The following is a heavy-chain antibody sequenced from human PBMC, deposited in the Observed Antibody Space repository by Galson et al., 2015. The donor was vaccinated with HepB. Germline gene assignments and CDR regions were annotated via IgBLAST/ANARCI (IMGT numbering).Heavy chain of an antibody. CDR3: AHSPSEGSGSYRFDY. J-gene: IGHJ4*02. CDR2: IYWDDDK. CDR1: GFSLSNYGEG. V-gene: IGHV2-5*02. Sequence: PALVKPTQTLTLTCTFSGFSLSNYGEGVGRIRQPPGKALEWLALIYWDDDKRYSPSLKSKSTITKDTSRNQVVLTMTNVDPLDTATYYCAHSPSEGSGSYRFDYWGQGTQVTVPS. D-gene: IGHD3-10*01.